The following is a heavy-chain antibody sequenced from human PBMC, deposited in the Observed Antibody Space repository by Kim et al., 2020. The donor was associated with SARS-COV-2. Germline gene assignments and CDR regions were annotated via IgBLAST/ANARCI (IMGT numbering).Heavy chain of an antibody. D-gene: IGHD3-22*01. J-gene: IGHJ6*02. CDR2: ISSSGSTI. Sequence: GGSLRLSCAASGFTFSSYEMNWVRQAQGKGLGWVSYISSSGSTIYYEDSVKDRFTTSRDNAKNSLYLQMNSLSAEETAVYYCARARNYYDSSGYSRYYYYYGMDVWGQGTTVTVSS. CDR3: ARARNYYDSSGYSRYYYYYGMDV. CDR1: GFTFSSYE. V-gene: IGHV3-48*03.